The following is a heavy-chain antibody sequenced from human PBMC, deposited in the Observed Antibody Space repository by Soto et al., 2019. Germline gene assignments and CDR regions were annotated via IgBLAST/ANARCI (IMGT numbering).Heavy chain of an antibody. Sequence: PGESLKISCKGSGYRFSNHWIGWVRQMAGKGLEWVGVIYPDDSDTRYGRSFQGQVTISADRSIDTAYLQWSSLKASDTAIYYCARGRDDTSGYYAFWGQGTLVTDSS. J-gene: IGHJ4*02. D-gene: IGHD3-22*01. CDR2: IYPDDSDT. CDR3: ARGRDDTSGYYAF. V-gene: IGHV5-51*01. CDR1: GYRFSNHW.